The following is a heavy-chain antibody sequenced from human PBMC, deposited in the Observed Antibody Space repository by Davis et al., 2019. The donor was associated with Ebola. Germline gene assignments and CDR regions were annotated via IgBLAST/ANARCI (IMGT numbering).Heavy chain of an antibody. CDR2: VRSHGSDD. D-gene: IGHD4-11*01. V-gene: IGHV3-30*02. CDR3: ARDSDDYSFDY. CDR1: GFTFNIFD. Sequence: GGSLRLSCAASGFTFNIFDMHWVRQAPGRGLEWVAFVRSHGSDDHYADSVKGRFTISRDNSENTLYLQMNSLRPEDTAVYYCARDSDDYSFDYWGQGTLVTVSS. J-gene: IGHJ4*02.